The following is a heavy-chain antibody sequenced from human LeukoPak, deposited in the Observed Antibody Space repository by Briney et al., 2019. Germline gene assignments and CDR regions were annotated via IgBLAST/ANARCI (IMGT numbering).Heavy chain of an antibody. D-gene: IGHD2-2*01. CDR3: ARDLCSSTSCYNYYYYMDV. V-gene: IGHV3-21*01. Sequence: GGSLRLSCAASGFTFSSYSMNWVRQAPGKGLEWVSSISSSSSYIYYADSVKGRFTISRANAKNSLYLQMNSLRAEDTAVYYCARDLCSSTSCYNYYYYMDVWGKGTTVTVSS. CDR2: ISSSSSYI. J-gene: IGHJ6*03. CDR1: GFTFSSYS.